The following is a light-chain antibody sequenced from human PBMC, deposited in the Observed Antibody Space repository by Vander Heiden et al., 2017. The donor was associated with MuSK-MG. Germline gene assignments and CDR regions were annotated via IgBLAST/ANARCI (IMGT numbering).Light chain of an antibody. CDR3: QQYNRYST. J-gene: IGKJ1*01. Sequence: DIQMTQSPSTLSASVGDRVTITCRARQSSSSWLAWYQQKPGKAPKLLIYKASSLESGVPSTFSGSGSGTAFTITISSPQPDDFATYYCQQYNRYSTFGQGTKVEIK. CDR1: QSSSSW. CDR2: KAS. V-gene: IGKV1-5*03.